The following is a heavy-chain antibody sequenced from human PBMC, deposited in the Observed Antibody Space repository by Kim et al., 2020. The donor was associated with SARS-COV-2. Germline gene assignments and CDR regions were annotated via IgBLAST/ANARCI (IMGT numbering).Heavy chain of an antibody. CDR2: IYYSEST. D-gene: IGHD1-26*01. Sequence: SETLSLTCTVSGGSISSYYWSWIRQPPGKGLEWIGYIYYSESTNYNPSLKSRVTISVDTSKNQFSLKLSSVTAADTAVYYCARVGGGSYNTNDAFDIWGQGTMVTVSS. CDR1: GGSISSYY. CDR3: ARVGGGSYNTNDAFDI. V-gene: IGHV4-59*01. J-gene: IGHJ3*02.